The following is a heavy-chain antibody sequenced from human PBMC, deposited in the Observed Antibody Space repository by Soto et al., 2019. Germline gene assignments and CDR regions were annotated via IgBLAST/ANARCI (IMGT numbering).Heavy chain of an antibody. CDR1: GFSLSSTGVG. CDR2: SYWDDDR. Sequence: KESGPTLVKPTQTLTLTCTFSGFSLSSTGVGVGWIRQPPGKALEWLAVSYWDDDRRYRSSMKSRLTITKDTSKNQVVLRMTNMDPVDTATYFCARTYYDFWSGSPSHSWFDPWGQGILVTVSS. CDR3: ARTYYDFWSGSPSHSWFDP. V-gene: IGHV2-5*02. J-gene: IGHJ5*02. D-gene: IGHD3-3*01.